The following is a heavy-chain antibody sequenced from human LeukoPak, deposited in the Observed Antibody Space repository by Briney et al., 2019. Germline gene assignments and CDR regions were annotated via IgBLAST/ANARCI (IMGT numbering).Heavy chain of an antibody. D-gene: IGHD4-11*01. CDR2: ISYDGGFT. CDR3: ATESSLTT. Sequence: PGGSLRLSCVASGFTLSDYAMDWVRQAPGKGLEWVGDISYDGGFTNSAASVRDRFTISRDNSKNTLYLHMNSLGPEDTAVYYCATESSLTTWGQGTLVTVSS. CDR1: GFTLSDYA. V-gene: IGHV3-30*04. J-gene: IGHJ4*02.